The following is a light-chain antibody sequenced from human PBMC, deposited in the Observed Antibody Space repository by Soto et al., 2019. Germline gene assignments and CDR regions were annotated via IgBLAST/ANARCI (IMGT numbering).Light chain of an antibody. CDR3: QQYVTSPLT. J-gene: IGKJ4*01. V-gene: IGKV3-20*01. CDR2: GAS. Sequence: EIVLTQSPGTLSLSPGERATLSCRASQSVSSSYLAWYQQKPGQAPRLLIYGASSRATGIPDRFSGSGSGTDFTLSISRLEPEDFAVYYCQQYVTSPLTLGGGTKVDIK. CDR1: QSVSSSY.